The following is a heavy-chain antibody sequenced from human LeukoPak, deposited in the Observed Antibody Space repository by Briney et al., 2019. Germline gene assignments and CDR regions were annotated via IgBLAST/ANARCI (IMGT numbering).Heavy chain of an antibody. Sequence: SETLSLTCAVYGGSFSGYYWSWIRQPPGKGLEWIGEINHSGSTNYNPSLKSRVTISVDTSKNQFSLKLSSVTAADTAVYYCARRRLAVASLGYWGQGTLVTVSS. D-gene: IGHD6-19*01. CDR2: INHSGST. CDR1: GGSFSGYY. V-gene: IGHV4-34*01. J-gene: IGHJ4*02. CDR3: ARRRLAVASLGY.